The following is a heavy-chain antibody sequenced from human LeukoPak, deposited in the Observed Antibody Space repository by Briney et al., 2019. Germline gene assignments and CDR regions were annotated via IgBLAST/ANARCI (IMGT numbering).Heavy chain of an antibody. Sequence: SETLSLTCTVSGGSICSSYWSWMRQPPGKGGEWGGYIYYSMSTNYTPSLKSRVTISVDTSKNQFYLKMSSVTAADTAVYYCARAAIAASDAFDIWGQGTMVTVSS. J-gene: IGHJ3*02. CDR3: ARAAIAASDAFDI. CDR1: GGSICSSY. V-gene: IGHV4-59*01. D-gene: IGHD2-15*01. CDR2: IYYSMST.